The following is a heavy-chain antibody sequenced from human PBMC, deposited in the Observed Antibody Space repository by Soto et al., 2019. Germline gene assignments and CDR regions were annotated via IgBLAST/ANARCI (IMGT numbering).Heavy chain of an antibody. D-gene: IGHD2-15*01. V-gene: IGHV1-46*01. J-gene: IGHJ6*02. CDR3: ARDEDDLEYCSGDSCYYYGMDV. CDR1: GYTFTSYH. CDR2: INPSGGST. Sequence: ASLNLSCKASGYTFTSYHMHRVRQTPKQGLEWMGIINPSGGSTSYAQKFQGRVTMTRDTSTSTVYMELSSLRSEDTAVYYCARDEDDLEYCSGDSCYYYGMDVWGQGTTVTVSS.